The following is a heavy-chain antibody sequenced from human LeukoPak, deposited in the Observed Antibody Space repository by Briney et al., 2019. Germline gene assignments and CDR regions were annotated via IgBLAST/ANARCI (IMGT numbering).Heavy chain of an antibody. Sequence: SETLSLTCTVSGRSISSSSYYWGWIRQPPGKGLEWIGSIYYSGSTYYNPSLKSRVTISVDTSKNQFSLKLSSVTAADTAVYYCARGYSYGSTHNDYWGQGTLVTVSS. CDR3: ARGYSYGSTHNDY. CDR2: IYYSGST. CDR1: GRSISSSSYY. J-gene: IGHJ4*02. D-gene: IGHD5-18*01. V-gene: IGHV4-39*01.